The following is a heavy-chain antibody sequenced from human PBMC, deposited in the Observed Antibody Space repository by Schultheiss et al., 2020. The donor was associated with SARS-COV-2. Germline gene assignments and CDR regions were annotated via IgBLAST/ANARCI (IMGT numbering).Heavy chain of an antibody. CDR1: GLTFSSYW. CDR2: INSDGSST. D-gene: IGHD3-3*01. J-gene: IGHJ4*02. Sequence: GGSLRLSCAASGLTFSSYWMHWVRQAPGKGLVWVSRINSDGSSTSYADSVKGRFTISRDNAKNTLYLQMNSLRAEDTAVYYCANSGPYDFWSGYQNYFDYWGQGTLVTVSS. CDR3: ANSGPYDFWSGYQNYFDY. V-gene: IGHV3-74*01.